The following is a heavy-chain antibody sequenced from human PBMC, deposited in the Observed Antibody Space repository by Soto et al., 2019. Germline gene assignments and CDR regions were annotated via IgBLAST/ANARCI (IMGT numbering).Heavy chain of an antibody. D-gene: IGHD1-26*01. CDR3: ANAAYSGSYPSIDY. V-gene: IGHV3-30*18. Sequence: QVQLVESGGGVVQPGRSLRLSCAASGFTFSSYGMHWVRQAPGKGLEWVAVISYDGSNKYYADSVKGRFTISRDNSKNTLYLQMNSLRAEDTAMYYCANAAYSGSYPSIDYWGQGTLVTVSS. CDR2: ISYDGSNK. J-gene: IGHJ4*02. CDR1: GFTFSSYG.